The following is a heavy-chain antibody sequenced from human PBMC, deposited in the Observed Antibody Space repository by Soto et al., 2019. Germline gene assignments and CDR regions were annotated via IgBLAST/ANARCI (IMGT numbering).Heavy chain of an antibody. V-gene: IGHV3-23*01. J-gene: IGHJ6*02. CDR3: AKASTIFGVVKYYYYYYGMDV. Sequence: GGSLRLSCAASGFTFSSYAMSWVRQAPGKGLEWVSAISGSGGSTYYADSVKGRFTISRDNSKNTLYLQMNSLRAEDTAVYYCAKASTIFGVVKYYYYYYGMDVWGQGTTVTVSS. D-gene: IGHD3-3*01. CDR2: ISGSGGST. CDR1: GFTFSSYA.